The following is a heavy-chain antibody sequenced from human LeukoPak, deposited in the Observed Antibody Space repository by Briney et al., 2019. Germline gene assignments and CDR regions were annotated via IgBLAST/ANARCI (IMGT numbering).Heavy chain of an antibody. CDR2: ITDSGGDT. V-gene: IGHV3-23*01. Sequence: GGSLRLSCTASGFTFSIYAMGWVRQAPGKGLEWVSAITDSGGDTYHADSVKGRLTISRDNSKNTLYLQMNSLRVEDTAVYYCAKGSSSSRPYYFDSWGQGALVTVSS. CDR1: GFTFSIYA. J-gene: IGHJ4*02. D-gene: IGHD6-6*01. CDR3: AKGSSSSRPYYFDS.